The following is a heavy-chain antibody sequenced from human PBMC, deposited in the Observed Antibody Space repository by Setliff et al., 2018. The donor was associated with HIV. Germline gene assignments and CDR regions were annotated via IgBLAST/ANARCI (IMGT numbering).Heavy chain of an antibody. CDR3: ARYALCSDDCSDEGADI. CDR2: INLYKDDT. V-gene: IGHV1-18*04. J-gene: IGHJ4*02. CDR1: GYTFTAYY. Sequence: ASVKVSCKSSGYTFTAYYIHWVRQARGQGLEWMGSINLYKDDTHYAQKFQDRVAMTADTSTNTVYMELRSLRSDDTAVYYCARYALCSDDCSDEGADIWGQGTLVTVSS. D-gene: IGHD2-21*01.